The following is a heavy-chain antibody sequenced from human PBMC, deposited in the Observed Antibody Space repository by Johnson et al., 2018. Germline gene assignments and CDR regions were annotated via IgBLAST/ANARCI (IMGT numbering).Heavy chain of an antibody. J-gene: IGHJ4*02. CDR3: HSPNRKTADAPRDY. CDR2: IRSKTNNYAT. V-gene: IGHV3-73*01. CDR1: GFTFTGSA. Sequence: VQLVQSGGGVVQPGRSLRLSCSASGFTFTGSAFHWVRQASGKGLEWLGRIRSKTNNYATAYAASEKGRFTISRDDSKNTVYLQMSCLKTEEPAWIYCHSPNRKTADAPRDYWGQGTLVTVSS. D-gene: IGHD1-14*01.